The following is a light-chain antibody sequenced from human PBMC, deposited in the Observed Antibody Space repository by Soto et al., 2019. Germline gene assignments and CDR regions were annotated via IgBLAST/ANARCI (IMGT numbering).Light chain of an antibody. CDR1: SSDVGAYNY. J-gene: IGLJ1*01. CDR3: SSYTSSSTLYV. CDR2: DVN. Sequence: QSALTQPASVSGSPGQSITISCTGTSSDVGAYNYVSWYQQHPGKAPKLMIYDVNNRPSGVSNRFSGSKSGSTASLTISGLQAEDEADYYCSSYTSSSTLYVVGTGTKVTVI. V-gene: IGLV2-14*01.